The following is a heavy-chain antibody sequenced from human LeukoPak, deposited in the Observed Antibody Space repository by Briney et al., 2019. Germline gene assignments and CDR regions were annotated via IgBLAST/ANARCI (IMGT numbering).Heavy chain of an antibody. D-gene: IGHD3-3*01. CDR3: ARYNYDFWSGYSKWFDP. CDR2: IFYSGST. Sequence: SETLSLTCTVSGGSISTSNYYWGWIRQPPGKGLEWIGNIFYSGSTYYSPSVKSRVTISLDTSRNQFSLKLSSVTAADTAVYYCARYNYDFWSGYSKWFDPWGQGTLVTVSS. V-gene: IGHV4-39*07. CDR1: GGSISTSNYY. J-gene: IGHJ5*02.